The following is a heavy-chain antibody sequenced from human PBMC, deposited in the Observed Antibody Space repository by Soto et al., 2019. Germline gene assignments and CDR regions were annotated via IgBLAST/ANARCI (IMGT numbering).Heavy chain of an antibody. Sequence: GSLRLSCAASGFTFSSYWMSWVRQAPGKGLEWVANIKQDGSEKYYVDSVKGRFTISRDNAKNSLYLQMNSLRAEDTAVYYCARDSPYSSGSNDYWGQGTLVTVSS. V-gene: IGHV3-7*01. CDR3: ARDSPYSSGSNDY. J-gene: IGHJ4*02. CDR2: IKQDGSEK. D-gene: IGHD6-19*01. CDR1: GFTFSSYW.